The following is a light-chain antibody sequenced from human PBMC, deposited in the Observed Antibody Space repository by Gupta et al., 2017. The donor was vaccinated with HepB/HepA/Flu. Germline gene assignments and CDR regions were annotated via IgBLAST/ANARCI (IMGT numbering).Light chain of an antibody. J-gene: IGKJ1*01. CDR3: QQYNDWPSWT. CDR1: QSVTNN. V-gene: IGKV3-15*01. Sequence: EIVMTQSPDTLSVSPGERATLSCRASQSVTNNLAWYQQRPGQAPRLLIYDAVIRDPGIPARFSGSGYGTDLTLTISSGQSEDFAVYYCQQYNDWPSWTFGQGTKVEIK. CDR2: DAV.